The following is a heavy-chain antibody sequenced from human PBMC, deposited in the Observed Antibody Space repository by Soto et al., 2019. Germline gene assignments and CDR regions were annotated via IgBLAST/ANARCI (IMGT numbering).Heavy chain of an antibody. CDR2: INHSGST. J-gene: IGHJ4*02. Sequence: SETLSLTCAVYGGSFSGYYWSWIRQPPGKGLEWIGEINHSGSTNYNPSLKSRVTISVDTSKNQFSLKLSSVTAADTAVYYCARVTKRYFDWLLDYWGQGTLVTVSS. CDR1: GGSFSGYY. V-gene: IGHV4-34*01. CDR3: ARVTKRYFDWLLDY. D-gene: IGHD3-9*01.